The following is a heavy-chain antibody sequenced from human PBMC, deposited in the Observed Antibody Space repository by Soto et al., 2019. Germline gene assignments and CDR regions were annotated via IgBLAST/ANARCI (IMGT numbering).Heavy chain of an antibody. CDR1: GYTFTSYD. Sequence: ASVKVSCKASGYTFTSYDINWVRQATGQGLEWMGWMNPNSGNTGYAQKFQGRVTMTRNTSISTDYMELSSLRSEDTAVYYCARGGNYGSGSYYSTFDYWGQGTLVTVSS. D-gene: IGHD3-10*01. CDR2: MNPNSGNT. CDR3: ARGGNYGSGSYYSTFDY. J-gene: IGHJ4*02. V-gene: IGHV1-8*01.